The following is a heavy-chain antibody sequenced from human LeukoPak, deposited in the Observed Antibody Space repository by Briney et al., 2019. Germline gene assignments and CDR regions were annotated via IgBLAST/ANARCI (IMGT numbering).Heavy chain of an antibody. J-gene: IGHJ6*02. CDR2: IYSSGST. CDR3: ARENYYDSSHGMDV. V-gene: IGHV4-31*03. Sequence: PSETLSLTCTVSGGSISSGGYYWTWIRQHPGKGLEWIGYIYSSGSTYYNPSLKSRVTISVDTSKNQFSLKLTSVTAVDTAVYYCARENYYDSSHGMDVWGQGTTVTVSS. CDR1: GGSISSGGYY. D-gene: IGHD3-22*01.